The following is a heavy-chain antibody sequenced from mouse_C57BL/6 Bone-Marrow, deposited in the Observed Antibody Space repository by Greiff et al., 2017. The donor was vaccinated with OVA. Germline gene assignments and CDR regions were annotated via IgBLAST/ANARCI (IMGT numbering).Heavy chain of an antibody. CDR1: GFTFSSYA. CDR3: ASDYGSSFFAY. CDR2: ISDGGSYT. J-gene: IGHJ3*01. V-gene: IGHV5-4*03. D-gene: IGHD1-1*01. Sequence: EVKLVESGGGLVKPGGSLKLSCAASGFTFSSYAMSWVRQTPEKRLEWVATISDGGSYTYYPDNVKGRFTISRDNAKNNLYLQMSHLKSEDTAMYYCASDYGSSFFAYWGQGTLVTVSA.